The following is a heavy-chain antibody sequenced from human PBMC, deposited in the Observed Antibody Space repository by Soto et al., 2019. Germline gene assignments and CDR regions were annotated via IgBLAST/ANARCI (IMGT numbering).Heavy chain of an antibody. Sequence: PSETLSLTCTVSGGSISSSSYYWGWIRQPPGKGLEWIGSIYYSGSTYYNPSLKSRVTISVDTSKNQFSLKLSSVTAADTAVYYCASPQRMSIAVAGPSDYWGQGTLVTVSS. CDR3: ASPQRMSIAVAGPSDY. CDR2: IYYSGST. CDR1: GGSISSSSYY. J-gene: IGHJ4*02. D-gene: IGHD6-19*01. V-gene: IGHV4-39*01.